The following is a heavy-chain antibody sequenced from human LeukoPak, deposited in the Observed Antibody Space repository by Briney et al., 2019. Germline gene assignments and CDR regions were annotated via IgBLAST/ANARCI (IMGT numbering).Heavy chain of an antibody. Sequence: GGSLRLSCAVSGITLSNYGMTWVRRAPGKGLEWVANIKQDGSEKYYVDSVKGRFTISRDNAKNSLYLQMNSLRAEDTAVYYCARVSYGSGSYLDYWGQGTLVTVSS. D-gene: IGHD3-10*01. CDR2: IKQDGSEK. CDR1: GITLSNYG. J-gene: IGHJ4*02. V-gene: IGHV3-7*01. CDR3: ARVSYGSGSYLDY.